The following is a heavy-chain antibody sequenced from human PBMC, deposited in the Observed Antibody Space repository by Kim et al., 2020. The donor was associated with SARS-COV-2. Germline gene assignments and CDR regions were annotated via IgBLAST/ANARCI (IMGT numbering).Heavy chain of an antibody. CDR1: GFTFSSYA. D-gene: IGHD3-10*01. CDR2: ISGSGGST. Sequence: GGSLRLSCAASGFTFSSYAMSWVRQAPGKGLEWVSAISGSGGSTYYADSVKGRFTISRDNSKNTLYLQMNSLRAEDTAVYYCAKSDRDYMVRGVVIPYNWFDPWGQGTLVTVSS. J-gene: IGHJ5*02. V-gene: IGHV3-23*01. CDR3: AKSDRDYMVRGVVIPYNWFDP.